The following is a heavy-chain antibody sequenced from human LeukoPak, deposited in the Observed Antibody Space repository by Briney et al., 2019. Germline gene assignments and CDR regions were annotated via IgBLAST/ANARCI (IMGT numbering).Heavy chain of an antibody. CDR3: GRHFAYSSSSYFDY. CDR1: GGSVSNYY. Sequence: SETLSLTCIVPGGSVSNYYWSWIRQPPGKGLEWIVYVYYTGSNNYNPSLKSRVTMFEDKSKNQFSLRLYSVTVADTAVYYCGRHFAYSSSSYFDYWGQGSLVTVSS. D-gene: IGHD6-6*01. J-gene: IGHJ4*02. V-gene: IGHV4-59*08. CDR2: VYYTGSN.